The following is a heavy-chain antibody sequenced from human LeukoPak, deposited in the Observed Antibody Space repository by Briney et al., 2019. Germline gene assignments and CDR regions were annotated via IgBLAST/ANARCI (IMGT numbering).Heavy chain of an antibody. D-gene: IGHD4-17*01. Sequence: KPSETLSLTCTVSGGSISGYCWSWIRQPPGKGLEWIGYIYYSGSTNYNPSLKSRVTISVDTSKNQFSLKLSSVTAADTAVYYCTRQDEYGDSNTFDYWGQGTLVTVSS. CDR2: IYYSGST. J-gene: IGHJ4*02. CDR3: TRQDEYGDSNTFDY. V-gene: IGHV4-59*08. CDR1: GGSISGYC.